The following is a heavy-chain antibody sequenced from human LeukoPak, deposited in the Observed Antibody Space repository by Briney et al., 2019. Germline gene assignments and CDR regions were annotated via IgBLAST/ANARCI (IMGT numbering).Heavy chain of an antibody. CDR1: GFSFNNYG. V-gene: IGHV3-30*03. CDR3: AREEEAYCGASSCYTLSGMDV. Sequence: PGGSLRLSCAASGFSFNNYGMHWVRQAPGKGPEWVAFISYNGGSKYYADSVRGRFTTSSDDSKSTLSLQMTSLTSDDTAMYYCAREEEAYCGASSCYTLSGMDVWGQGTTVAVSS. D-gene: IGHD2-2*02. J-gene: IGHJ6*02. CDR2: ISYNGGSK.